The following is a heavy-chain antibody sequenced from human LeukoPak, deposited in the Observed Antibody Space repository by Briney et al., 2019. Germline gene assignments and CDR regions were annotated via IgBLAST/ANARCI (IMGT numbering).Heavy chain of an antibody. CDR3: AKTSLSDPSGHYYYMDV. CDR2: IRFDGTSE. CDR1: GFTFNSYP. D-gene: IGHD3-3*01. J-gene: IGHJ6*03. V-gene: IGHV3-30*02. Sequence: GGSLRLSCAASGFTFNSYPMHWVRQAPGKGLEWVAFIRFDGTSEFYADSVKARFTISRDNSQNTVSLQLNNLRIEDTALYYCAKTSLSDPSGHYYYMDVWGKGTTVTVSS.